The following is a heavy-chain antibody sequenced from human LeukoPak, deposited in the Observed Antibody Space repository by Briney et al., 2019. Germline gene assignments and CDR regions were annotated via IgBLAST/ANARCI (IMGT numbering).Heavy chain of an antibody. CDR3: AKIAIGNGYYYYYYMDV. CDR2: ISYDGSNK. CDR1: GFTFSSYG. J-gene: IGHJ6*03. Sequence: GGSPRLSCAASGFTFSSYGMHWVRQAPGKGLEWVAVISYDGSNKYYADSVKGRFTISRDNSKNTLYLQMNSLRAEDTAVYYCAKIAIGNGYYYYYYMDVWGKGTTVTVSS. V-gene: IGHV3-30*18. D-gene: IGHD2-8*01.